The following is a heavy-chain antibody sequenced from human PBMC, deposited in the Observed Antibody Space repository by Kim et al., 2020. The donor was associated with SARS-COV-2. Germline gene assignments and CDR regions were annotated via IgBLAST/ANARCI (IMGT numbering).Heavy chain of an antibody. D-gene: IGHD2-2*01. Sequence: GGSLRLSCAASGFTFSSYSMNWVRQAPGKGLEWVSSISSSSNYIFYADSVKGRFTISRDNAKNSLYLQMNSLRAEDTAVYYCARAYLDIVLLPATMTSDYWGQGTLVTVSS. CDR1: GFTFSSYS. V-gene: IGHV3-21*01. CDR3: ARAYLDIVLLPATMTSDY. CDR2: ISSSSNYI. J-gene: IGHJ4*02.